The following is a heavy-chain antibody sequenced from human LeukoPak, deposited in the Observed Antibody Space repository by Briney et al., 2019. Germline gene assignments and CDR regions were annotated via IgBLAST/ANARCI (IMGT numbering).Heavy chain of an antibody. V-gene: IGHV1-2*02. CDR3: AREIPYLGSLDYDILTGYYPIQYYFDY. Sequence: ASVKVSCKSSGYTFSGYSMHWLRQAPGQGLEWMGWINPNSGGTKFPQKFHGRVTMTRDTSSSTAYMELSRLRSDDTAVYYCAREIPYLGSLDYDILTGYYPIQYYFDYWGQGTLVTVSS. D-gene: IGHD3-9*01. CDR1: GYTFSGYS. J-gene: IGHJ4*02. CDR2: INPNSGGT.